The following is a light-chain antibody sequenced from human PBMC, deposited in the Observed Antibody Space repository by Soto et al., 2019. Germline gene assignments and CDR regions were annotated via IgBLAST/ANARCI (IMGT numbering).Light chain of an antibody. J-gene: IGLJ3*02. V-gene: IGLV1-40*01. CDR3: QAYDYSLTASV. CDR1: SSNLGAGYD. Sequence: QSVLTQPPSASGTPGQRVTLSCTGNSSNLGAGYDVHWYQQLPGAAPKLVIFGNRNRPSGVPERFSGSKSGTSASLAITGLQAEDEADYYCQAYDYSLTASVFGGGTQLTVL. CDR2: GNR.